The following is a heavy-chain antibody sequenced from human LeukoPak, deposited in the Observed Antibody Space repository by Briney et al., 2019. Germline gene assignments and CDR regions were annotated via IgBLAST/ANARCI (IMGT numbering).Heavy chain of an antibody. CDR1: GGSISSYY. CDR3: ARRKSRAKAFDY. CDR2: IYYSGST. Sequence: PSETLSLTCTVSGGSISSYYWSWIRQPPGKGLEWIGYIYYSGSTNYNPSLKSRVTISVDTSKNQFSLKLSSVTAADTAVYYCARRKSRAKAFDYWGQGTLVTVSS. J-gene: IGHJ4*02. V-gene: IGHV4-59*12. D-gene: IGHD3-10*01.